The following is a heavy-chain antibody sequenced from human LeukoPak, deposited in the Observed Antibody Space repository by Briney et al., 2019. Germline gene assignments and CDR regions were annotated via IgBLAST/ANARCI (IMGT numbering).Heavy chain of an antibody. CDR1: GFAVNNND. J-gene: IGHJ4*02. D-gene: IGHD1-1*01. CDR3: ARGRERFDY. V-gene: IGHV3-53*04. Sequence: GGSLRLSCAASGFAVNNNDMSWVRQAPGKGLEWVSVIYSGGSTYYADSVKGRFTISRHNSKNTLYLQMNSLRAEDTAVYYCARGRERFDYWGQGTLVTVSS. CDR2: IYSGGST.